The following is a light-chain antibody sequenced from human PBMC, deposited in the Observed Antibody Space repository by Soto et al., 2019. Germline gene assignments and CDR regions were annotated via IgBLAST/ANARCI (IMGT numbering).Light chain of an antibody. J-gene: IGKJ1*01. CDR3: QQRYSWWT. V-gene: IGKV3-15*01. CDR1: QSVRSN. CDR2: GAS. Sequence: EIVMTQSPATLSVSPGERATLSCRASQSVRSNLAWYQQKPGQAPRLLIYGASTRATGIPARFSGSGSGTEFTLTISSLQSEDFAVYYCQQRYSWWTFGQGTKVEI.